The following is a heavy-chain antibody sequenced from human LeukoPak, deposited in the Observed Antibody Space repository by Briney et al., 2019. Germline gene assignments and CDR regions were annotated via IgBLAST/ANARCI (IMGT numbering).Heavy chain of an antibody. J-gene: IGHJ4*02. CDR3: AKESAPYYDYVWGSYRWDY. CDR2: ISYDGSNK. CDR1: GFTFSSYG. V-gene: IGHV3-30*18. D-gene: IGHD3-16*02. Sequence: GRSLRLSGAASGFTFSSYGMHWVRQAPGKGLEWVAVISYDGSNKYYADSVKGRFTISRDNSKNTLYLQMNSLRAEDTAVYYCAKESAPYYDYVWGSYRWDYWGQGTLVTVSS.